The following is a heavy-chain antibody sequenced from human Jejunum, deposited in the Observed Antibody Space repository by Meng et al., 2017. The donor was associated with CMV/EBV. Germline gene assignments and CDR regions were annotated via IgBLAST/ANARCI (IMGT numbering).Heavy chain of an antibody. V-gene: IGHV4-34*01. CDR3: ATADEYAIKY. J-gene: IGHJ4*02. D-gene: IGHD5-12*01. CDR2: IDHLRRT. Sequence: QVQLPEGGVRLLKPSETLYSTCTLSGGSFSTYTWSWIRQAPGKGLEWIAEIDHLRRTKFNPSLKSRVSISRDTSRDQFSLRLNSVTAAGTAVYYCATADEYAIKYWGQGTLVTVSS. CDR1: GGSFSTYT.